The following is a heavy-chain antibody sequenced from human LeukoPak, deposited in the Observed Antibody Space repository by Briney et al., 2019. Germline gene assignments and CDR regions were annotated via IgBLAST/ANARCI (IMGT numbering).Heavy chain of an antibody. CDR2: FDPEDGET. CDR3: ATVRKDYGSGTLCKH. V-gene: IGHV1-24*01. D-gene: IGHD3-10*01. Sequence: ASVKVSCKVSGYTLTELSVHWVRQAPGKGLEWMGGFDPEDGETIYAQKFQGSVTMTEDTSTDTAYMELSSLRSEDTAVYYCATVRKDYGSGTLCKHWGQGTLVTVSS. CDR1: GYTLTELS. J-gene: IGHJ1*01.